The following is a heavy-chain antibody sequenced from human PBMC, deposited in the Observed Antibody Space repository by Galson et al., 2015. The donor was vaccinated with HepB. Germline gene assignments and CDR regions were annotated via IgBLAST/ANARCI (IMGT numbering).Heavy chain of an antibody. V-gene: IGHV3-21*01. Sequence: SLRLSCAASGFTFSSFTMNWVRQAPGKGLEWVSSISSSRSYIYYADSMKGRFTISRDNAKNSLYLQMNSLRAEDTAVYYCASDYCSSTSCYYYYFDYWGQGTLVTGSS. CDR2: ISSSRSYI. CDR3: ASDYCSSTSCYYYYFDY. CDR1: GFTFSSFT. D-gene: IGHD2-2*01. J-gene: IGHJ4*02.